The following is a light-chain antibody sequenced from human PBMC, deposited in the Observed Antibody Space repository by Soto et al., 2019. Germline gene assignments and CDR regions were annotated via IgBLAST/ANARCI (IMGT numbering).Light chain of an antibody. J-gene: IGLJ1*01. CDR1: SSDIGGYKY. V-gene: IGLV2-14*01. Sequence: QSALTQPASVSGSPGQSITISCTGTSSDIGGYKYVSWYQQHPGKAPKLMIYDVSNRPSGVSNRFSGSKSGNTATLTISGRQGEDEAEYYSSSYTGGSTYVFGPGTKLTVL. CDR3: SSYTGGSTYV. CDR2: DVS.